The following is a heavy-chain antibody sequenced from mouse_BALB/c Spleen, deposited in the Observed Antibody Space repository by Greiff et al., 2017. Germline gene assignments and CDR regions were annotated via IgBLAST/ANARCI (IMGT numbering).Heavy chain of an antibody. CDR2: IDPANGNT. D-gene: IGHD2-10*02. V-gene: IGHV14-3*02. CDR3: ARHGYGNYYAMDY. CDR1: GFNIKDTY. Sequence: EVQLQQSGAELVKPGASVKLSCTASGFNIKDTYMHWVKQRPEQGLEWIGRIDPANGNTKYDPKFQGKATITADTSSNTAYLQLSSLTSEDTAVYYCARHGYGNYYAMDYWGQGTTVTVAS. J-gene: IGHJ4*01.